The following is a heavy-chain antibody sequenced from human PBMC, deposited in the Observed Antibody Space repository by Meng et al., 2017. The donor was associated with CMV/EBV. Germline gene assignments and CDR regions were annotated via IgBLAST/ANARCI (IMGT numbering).Heavy chain of an antibody. CDR1: GFTFGDYA. CDR2: INHSGST. D-gene: IGHD2-2*01. CDR3: ARVGGGCSSTSCSPIDY. J-gene: IGHJ4*02. Sequence: ESLKISCTASGFTFGDYAMSWIRQPPGKGLEWIGEINHSGSTNYNPSLKSRVTISVDTSKNPFSLKLSSVTAADTAVYYCARVGGGCSSTSCSPIDYWGQGTLVTVSS. V-gene: IGHV4-34*01.